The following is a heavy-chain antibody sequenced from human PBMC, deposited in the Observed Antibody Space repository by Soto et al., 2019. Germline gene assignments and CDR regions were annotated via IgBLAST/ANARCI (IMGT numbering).Heavy chain of an antibody. CDR1: GGTFSSYA. CDR3: ASRGEMTMVRGDKAPFDY. Sequence: SVKVSCKASGGTFSSYAISWVRQAPGQGLEWMGGIIPIFGTANYAQKFQGRVTITADESTSTAYMELSSLRSEDTAVYYCASRGEMTMVRGDKAPFDYWGQGTLVTVS. J-gene: IGHJ4*02. D-gene: IGHD3-10*01. CDR2: IIPIFGTA. V-gene: IGHV1-69*13.